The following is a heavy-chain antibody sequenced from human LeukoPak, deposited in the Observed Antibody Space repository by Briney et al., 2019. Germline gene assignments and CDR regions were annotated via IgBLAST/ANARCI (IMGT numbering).Heavy chain of an antibody. CDR2: IYSGGST. D-gene: IGHD3-9*01. J-gene: IGHJ4*02. V-gene: IGHV3-53*01. CDR1: GFTVSSNY. Sequence: SGGSLRLSCAASGFTVSSNYMSWVRQAPGKGLEWVSVIYSGGSTYYADSVKGRFTISRDNSKNTLYLQMNSLRAEDTAVYYCARGSYDILTGYGSLDYGGQGTLVTVSA. CDR3: ARGSYDILTGYGSLDY.